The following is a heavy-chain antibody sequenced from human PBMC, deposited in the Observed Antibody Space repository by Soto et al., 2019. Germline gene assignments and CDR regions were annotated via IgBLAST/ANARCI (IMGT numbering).Heavy chain of an antibody. J-gene: IGHJ4*02. V-gene: IGHV3-30*03. Sequence: GGSLRLSCAASGFTFSSYGMHWVRQAPGKGLEWVAVISYDGSNKYYADSVKGRFTISRDNSRNTLYLQMNSLRAEDTAVYYCARAGVTPDFFDYWGQGTLVTVSS. D-gene: IGHD2-21*02. CDR2: ISYDGSNK. CDR3: ARAGVTPDFFDY. CDR1: GFTFSSYG.